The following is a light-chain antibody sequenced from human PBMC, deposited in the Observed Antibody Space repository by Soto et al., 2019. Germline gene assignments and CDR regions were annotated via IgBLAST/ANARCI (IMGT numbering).Light chain of an antibody. Sequence: QSVLTQPHSASGTPGQRVTISCSGSSSNIGSNYVYWYQQLPETAPKLLIYRNNQRPSGVPDRFSGSKSGTSASLAISGLRSEDEADYYCAAWDDSLSGYVFGTGTKLTVL. CDR3: AAWDDSLSGYV. V-gene: IGLV1-47*01. CDR1: SSNIGSNY. J-gene: IGLJ1*01. CDR2: RNN.